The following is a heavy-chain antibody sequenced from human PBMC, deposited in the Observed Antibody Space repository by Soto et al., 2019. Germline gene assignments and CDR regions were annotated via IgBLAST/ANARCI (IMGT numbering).Heavy chain of an antibody. CDR1: GGSISSGGYY. D-gene: IGHD6-19*01. J-gene: IGHJ4*02. V-gene: IGHV4-31*03. CDR2: IYYSGST. Sequence: SETLSLTCTVSGGSISSGGYYWSWIRQHPGKGLEWIGYIYYSGSTYYNPSLKSRVTISVDTSKNQFSLKLSSVTAADTAVYYCARMSMAVAGKLVFEYWAQKTLVTVSS. CDR3: ARMSMAVAGKLVFEY.